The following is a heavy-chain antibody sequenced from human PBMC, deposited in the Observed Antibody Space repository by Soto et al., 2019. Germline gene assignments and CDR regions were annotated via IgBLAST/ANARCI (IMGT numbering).Heavy chain of an antibody. CDR2: ISAHNGNT. D-gene: IGHD1-1*01. CDR1: GYGFTTYG. CDR3: ARGRYGDY. Sequence: QVHLVQSGAEVKKPGASVKVSCKGSGYGFTTYGITWVRQAPGQGLEWMAWISAHNGNTNYAQKLQARVTVPRDTSTSTAYMELRSLRSDDTAVYYCARGRYGDYWGQGALVTVSS. V-gene: IGHV1-18*01. J-gene: IGHJ4*02.